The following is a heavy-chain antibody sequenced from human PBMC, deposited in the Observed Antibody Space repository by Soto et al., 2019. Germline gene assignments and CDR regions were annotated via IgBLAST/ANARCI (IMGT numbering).Heavy chain of an antibody. CDR3: ARGGPTYFYDSSGYIFDY. D-gene: IGHD3-22*01. Sequence: ALVQVSCEASCYTFNVYGIDCVRQVPGQRLEWMGWSNAGNGNTKYSQKFQGRVTMTRDTSASTAYMELSSLRSEDTAVYYCARGGPTYFYDSSGYIFDYWGQGTLVTVSS. CDR1: CYTFNVYG. J-gene: IGHJ4*02. V-gene: IGHV1-3*01. CDR2: SNAGNGNT.